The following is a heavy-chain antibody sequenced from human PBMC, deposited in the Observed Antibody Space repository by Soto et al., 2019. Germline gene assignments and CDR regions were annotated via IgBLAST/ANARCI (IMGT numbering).Heavy chain of an antibody. CDR3: ARDPWDVWSGYPYPYYFDY. CDR2: IWYDGSNK. J-gene: IGHJ4*02. D-gene: IGHD3-3*01. Sequence: QVQLVESGGGVVQPGRSLRLSCAASGFTFSSYGMHWVRQAPGKGLEWVAVIWYDGSNKYYADSVKGRFTISRDNSKNTLYLQMNSLGAEDTAVYYWARDPWDVWSGYPYPYYFDYWGQGTLVTVSS. V-gene: IGHV3-33*01. CDR1: GFTFSSYG.